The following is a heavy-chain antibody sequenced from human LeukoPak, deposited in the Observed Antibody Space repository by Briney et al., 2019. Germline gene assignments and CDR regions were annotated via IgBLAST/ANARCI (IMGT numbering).Heavy chain of an antibody. CDR2: INHSGST. J-gene: IGHJ5*02. D-gene: IGHD3-3*01. CDR3: ARHKSNYDFWSGYYFP. Sequence: SETLSLTCAVYGGSFSGYYWSWIRQPPGKGLEWIGEINHSGSTNYNPSLKSRVTISVDTSKNQFSLKLSSVTAADTAVYYCARHKSNYDFWSGYYFPWGQGTLVTVSS. CDR1: GGSFSGYY. V-gene: IGHV4-34*01.